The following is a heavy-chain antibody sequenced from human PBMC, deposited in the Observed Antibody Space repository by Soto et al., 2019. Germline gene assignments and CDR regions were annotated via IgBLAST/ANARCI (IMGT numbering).Heavy chain of an antibody. CDR2: IYYSGST. J-gene: IGHJ4*02. CDR3: ARWCSVRVRGWYDSNYFDS. D-gene: IGHD6-19*01. CDR1: GGSISSGDYY. V-gene: IGHV4-30-4*01. Sequence: SETLSLTCTVSGGSISSGDYYWSWIRQPPGKGLEWIGYIYYSGSTYYNPSLKSRVTISVDTSKNQFSLKLSSVTAADTAVYYCARWCSVRVRGWYDSNYFDSWGQGTLVTVSS.